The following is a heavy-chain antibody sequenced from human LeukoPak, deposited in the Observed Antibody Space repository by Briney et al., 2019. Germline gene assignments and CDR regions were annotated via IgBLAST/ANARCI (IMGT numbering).Heavy chain of an antibody. CDR1: GLTFDDYA. Sequence: PGGSLRLSCVVSGLTFDDYAMHWVRQAPGKGLEWVSGISWNSDNIGYADSVKGRFTISRDNAKNSLYLQMNSLRAEDTALYYCAKWGAVAGADRGRGFDYWGQGTLVTVSS. CDR2: ISWNSDNI. D-gene: IGHD6-19*01. J-gene: IGHJ4*02. CDR3: AKWGAVAGADRGRGFDY. V-gene: IGHV3-9*01.